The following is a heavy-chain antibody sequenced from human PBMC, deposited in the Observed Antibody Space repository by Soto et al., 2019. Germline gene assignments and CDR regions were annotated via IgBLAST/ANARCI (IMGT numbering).Heavy chain of an antibody. Sequence: QVQLVESGGGVVQPGRSLRLSCAASGFTFSSYGMHWVRQAPGKGLEWVAVISYDGSNKYYADSVKGRFTISRDNSKHTLYLQMNSLRDEDTAVYYCAKDLGHGGRGAFDIWGQGTMVTVSS. V-gene: IGHV3-30*18. CDR2: ISYDGSNK. D-gene: IGHD3-16*01. CDR3: AKDLGHGGRGAFDI. J-gene: IGHJ3*02. CDR1: GFTFSSYG.